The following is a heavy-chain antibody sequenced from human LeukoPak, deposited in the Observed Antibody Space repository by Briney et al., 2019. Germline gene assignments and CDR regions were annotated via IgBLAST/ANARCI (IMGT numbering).Heavy chain of an antibody. V-gene: IGHV4-38-2*02. CDR3: ARLPDP. Sequence: KPSETLSLTCTVSGYSIISTYYWGWIRQPPGKGLEWIGSIYHSGSTNYNPSLKSRVTISVDKSKNQFSLKLSSVTAADMAVYYCARLPDPWGQGTLVTVSS. J-gene: IGHJ5*02. CDR1: GYSIISTYY. CDR2: IYHSGST.